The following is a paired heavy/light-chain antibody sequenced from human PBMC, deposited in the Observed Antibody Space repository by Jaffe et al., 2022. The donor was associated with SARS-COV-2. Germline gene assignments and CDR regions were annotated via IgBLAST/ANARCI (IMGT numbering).Light chain of an antibody. Sequence: SSELTQPPSVSVSPGQTARITCSGDTLPKEYAYWYQQRPGQAPVLLIYEDTERSSGIPDRFSGSTSETSVTLTISGVQAEDEADYYCLSANSIGTSWVFGGGTKLTVL. CDR2: EDT. V-gene: IGLV3-25*03. CDR3: LSANSIGTSWV. J-gene: IGLJ3*02. CDR1: TLPKEY.
Heavy chain of an antibody. CDR2: IRSNKGYGGTV. Sequence: EVLLVESGGALVQPGRSLRLSCSVSGFNFDEYAMSWVRQAPGKGLQWVGFIRSNKGYGGTVEYDASVKGRFIISRDDSKNIAYLQMTSLRAEDTGVYFCTRTFMGRYDYWGRGTLVTVSS. CDR1: GFNFDEYA. J-gene: IGHJ4*02. V-gene: IGHV3-49*04. CDR3: TRTFMGRYDY. D-gene: IGHD3-3*02.